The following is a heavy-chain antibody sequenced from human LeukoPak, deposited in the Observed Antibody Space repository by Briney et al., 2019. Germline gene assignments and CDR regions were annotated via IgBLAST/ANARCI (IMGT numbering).Heavy chain of an antibody. CDR2: VKSDGSGT. J-gene: IGHJ4*02. CDR3: GATYYYGSGSYSQGY. V-gene: IGHV3-74*01. D-gene: IGHD3-10*01. CDR1: GFSFRTYG. Sequence: GGSLRLSCAASGFSFRTYGMHWVRQAPGKGRVWLSRVKSDGSGTDYADPVKGRFTISRDNAKNTLYLQMNSPRAEDTAVYYCGATYYYGSGSYSQGYWGQGTLVTVSS.